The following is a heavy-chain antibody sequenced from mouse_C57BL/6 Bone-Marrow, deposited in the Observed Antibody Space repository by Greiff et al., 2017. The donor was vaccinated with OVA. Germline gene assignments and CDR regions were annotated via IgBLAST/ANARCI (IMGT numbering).Heavy chain of an antibody. J-gene: IGHJ4*01. CDR1: GFTFSDFY. CDR2: SRNKANDYTT. D-gene: IGHD2-4*01. CDR3: ARDADYDPGIHAMDY. V-gene: IGHV7-1*01. Sequence: EVKVVESGGGLVQSGRSLRLSCATSGFTFSDFYMEWVRQAPGKGLEWIAASRNKANDYTTEYSASVKGRFIVSSDTSQSILYLQMNVLRAEDTAIYYCARDADYDPGIHAMDYWGQGTSVTVSS.